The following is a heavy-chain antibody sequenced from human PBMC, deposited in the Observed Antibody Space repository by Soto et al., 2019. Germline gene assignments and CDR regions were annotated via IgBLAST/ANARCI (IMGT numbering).Heavy chain of an antibody. CDR2: IYYSGST. CDR3: ARERKGWRWYFDL. V-gene: IGHV4-31*03. J-gene: IGHJ2*01. Sequence: QVQLQESGPGLVEPSQTLSLTCTVSGGSISSGGYYWSWIRQHPGKGLEWIGYIYYSGSTYYNPSLKSRVTISVDTSKNQFSLKLSSVTAADTAVYYCARERKGWRWYFDLWGRGTLVTVSS. D-gene: IGHD2-15*01. CDR1: GGSISSGGYY.